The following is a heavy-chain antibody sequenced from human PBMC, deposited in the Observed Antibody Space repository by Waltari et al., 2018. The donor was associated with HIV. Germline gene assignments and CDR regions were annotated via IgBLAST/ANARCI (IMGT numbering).Heavy chain of an antibody. D-gene: IGHD3-3*01. Sequence: EVHLVESVGGLVQPGGSLRLTCTASEAPFGGYSMNWVRQAPGKGLEWISYISSRHSTMFYSDSVKGRFTISRDNAKNSLYLEMTNLRVEDTAVYYCATDFWSGHPDYWGQGTLVTVSS. CDR2: ISSRHSTM. CDR3: ATDFWSGHPDY. CDR1: EAPFGGYS. J-gene: IGHJ4*02. V-gene: IGHV3-48*01.